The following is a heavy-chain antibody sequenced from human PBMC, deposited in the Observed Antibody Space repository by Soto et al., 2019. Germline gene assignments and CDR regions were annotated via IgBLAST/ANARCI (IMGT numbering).Heavy chain of an antibody. J-gene: IGHJ4*02. Sequence: GGSLRLSCAAPGFTFSTYAMHWVRQAPGKGLEWVAMISKDGNDQYYADSVKGRFTVSRDNSKNTVSLQMHSLRPEDTAFYYCAKDRWEFTRYFDSWGQGTLVTVSS. D-gene: IGHD1-26*01. CDR1: GFTFSTYA. CDR3: AKDRWEFTRYFDS. CDR2: ISKDGNDQ. V-gene: IGHV3-30*18.